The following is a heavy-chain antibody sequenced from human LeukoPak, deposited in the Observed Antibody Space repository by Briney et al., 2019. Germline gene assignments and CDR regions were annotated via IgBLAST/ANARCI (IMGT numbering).Heavy chain of an antibody. CDR2: IYYSGST. CDR3: ARGPYSYDSSGAFDI. Sequence: SETLSLTCTVSGGSISNFYWSWIRQFPGKGLEWIGYIYYSGSTNYNPSLKSRVTISVDTSKNQFSLKLSSVTAADTAVYFCARGPYSYDSSGAFDIWGQGTMVTVSS. J-gene: IGHJ3*02. D-gene: IGHD3-22*01. CDR1: GGSISNFY. V-gene: IGHV4-59*08.